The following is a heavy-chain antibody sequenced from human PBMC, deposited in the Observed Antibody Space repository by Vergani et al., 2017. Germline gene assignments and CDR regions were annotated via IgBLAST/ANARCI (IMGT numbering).Heavy chain of an antibody. Sequence: QVQLVQSGAEVKKPGASVKVSCKASGYTFTDYFMHWVRQAPGQGLEWMGWINPNSGGTNYAQKFQGRVTMTRETSNSTAYMELSNLRSDDTAVYYCARVGTSSNRYYFHYWVEGSLVADS. V-gene: IGHV1-2*02. CDR3: ARVGTSSNRYYFHY. J-gene: IGHJ4*02. D-gene: IGHD2-2*01. CDR1: GYTFTDYF. CDR2: INPNSGGT.